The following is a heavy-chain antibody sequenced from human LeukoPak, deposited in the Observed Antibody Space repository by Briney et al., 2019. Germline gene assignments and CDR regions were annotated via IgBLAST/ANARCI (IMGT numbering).Heavy chain of an antibody. V-gene: IGHV4-4*07. Sequence: SETLSLTCTVSGGSISSYYWSWIRQPAGKGLEWIGRIYTSGSTNYNPSLKSRVTMSVDTSKNQFSLKLSSVTAADTAVYYRARGRETYSSSSDYYYGMDVWGQGTTVTVSS. CDR2: IYTSGST. J-gene: IGHJ6*02. CDR3: ARGRETYSSSSDYYYGMDV. CDR1: GGSISSYY. D-gene: IGHD6-6*01.